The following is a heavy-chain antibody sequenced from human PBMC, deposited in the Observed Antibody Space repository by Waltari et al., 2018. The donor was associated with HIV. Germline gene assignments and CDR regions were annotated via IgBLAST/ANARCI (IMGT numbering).Heavy chain of an antibody. V-gene: IGHV4-38-2*01. CDR1: GLSVRSGFY. Sequence: QVQLRESGPGLVKPSETLSLTCSVSGLSVRSGFYWAWLRQPPGKGLEWIASVFHRGRTYYNPSLQSRVTISVDAPKDRFLLTLTSVTAADMAVYYCARLGSVGSSDNWFDSWGQGVLVSVSS. CDR2: VFHRGRT. J-gene: IGHJ5*01. CDR3: ARLGSVGSSDNWFDS. D-gene: IGHD1-26*01.